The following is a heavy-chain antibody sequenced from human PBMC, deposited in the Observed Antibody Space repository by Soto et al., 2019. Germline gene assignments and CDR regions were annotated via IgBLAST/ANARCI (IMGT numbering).Heavy chain of an antibody. J-gene: IGHJ5*02. CDR1: GGSIENYY. D-gene: IGHD6-6*01. Sequence: SETLSLTCNVSGGSIENYYWSWIRHAPGKGLEWIGYVYHNGRTSYNPSLKSRVSISVDRSKNQFSLNVSSVTAADTAVYYCATEDRISARGGIWFHPWGQGTLVTVSS. CDR3: ATEDRISARGGIWFHP. CDR2: VYHNGRT. V-gene: IGHV4-59*01.